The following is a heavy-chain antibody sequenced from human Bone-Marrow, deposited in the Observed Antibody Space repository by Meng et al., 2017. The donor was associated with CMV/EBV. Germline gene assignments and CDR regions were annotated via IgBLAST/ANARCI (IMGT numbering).Heavy chain of an antibody. V-gene: IGHV3-23*01. D-gene: IGHD5-12*01. CDR2: ISGSGGST. Sequence: GESLKISCAASGFTFSSYAMSWVRQAPGKGLEWVSAISGSGGSTYYADSVKGRFTISRDNSKNTLYLQMNSLRAEDTAVYYCAKDRWDIADNPYYFDCWGQGTLVTVSS. J-gene: IGHJ4*02. CDR3: AKDRWDIADNPYYFDC. CDR1: GFTFSSYA.